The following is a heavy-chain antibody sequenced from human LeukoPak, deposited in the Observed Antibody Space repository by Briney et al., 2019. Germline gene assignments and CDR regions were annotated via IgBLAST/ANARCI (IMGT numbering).Heavy chain of an antibody. CDR3: AKSVITMIGVNPDY. V-gene: IGHV3-23*01. J-gene: IGHJ4*02. Sequence: GGSLRLSCAASGFTFSSYAMSWVRQAPGKGLEWVSAISGSGGSTYYADSVKGRFTISRDNSKNTLYLQMNSLRAEDTAIYYCAKSVITMIGVNPDYWGQGTLVTVSS. CDR1: GFTFSSYA. D-gene: IGHD3-22*01. CDR2: ISGSGGST.